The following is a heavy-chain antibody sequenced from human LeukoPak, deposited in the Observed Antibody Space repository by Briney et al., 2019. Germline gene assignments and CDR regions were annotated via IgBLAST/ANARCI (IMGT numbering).Heavy chain of an antibody. D-gene: IGHD3-22*01. Sequence: ASVTVSCTASGYIFSDYSMHWVRQAPGQRPEWMGWISLGSDNTKYSQKFQGRVTVTRDTSASTVYMKLSSLRSGDTAVYYCARGRYYDDSSVYFFDYWGQGTLVTVSS. V-gene: IGHV1-3*01. CDR2: ISLGSDNT. J-gene: IGHJ4*02. CDR3: ARGRYYDDSSVYFFDY. CDR1: GYIFSDYS.